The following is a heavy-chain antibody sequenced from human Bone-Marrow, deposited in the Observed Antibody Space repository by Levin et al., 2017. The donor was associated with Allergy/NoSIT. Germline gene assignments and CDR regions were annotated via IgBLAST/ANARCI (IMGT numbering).Heavy chain of an antibody. Sequence: GESLKISCAASGFTFSSYGMHWVRQAPGKGLEWVAVISYDGSNKYYADSVKGRFTISRDNSKNTLYLQMNSLRAEDTAVYYCAKDTDRVVTLRLDYWGQGTLVTVSS. CDR2: ISYDGSNK. CDR3: AKDTDRVVTLRLDY. CDR1: GFTFSSYG. V-gene: IGHV3-30*18. D-gene: IGHD5-12*01. J-gene: IGHJ4*02.